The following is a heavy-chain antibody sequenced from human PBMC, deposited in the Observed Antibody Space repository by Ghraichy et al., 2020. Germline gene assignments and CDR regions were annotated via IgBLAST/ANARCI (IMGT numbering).Heavy chain of an antibody. CDR1: GFTFSSYE. J-gene: IGHJ4*02. D-gene: IGHD5-12*01. CDR3: ARAEWSRIVATIALDY. V-gene: IGHV3-48*03. CDR2: ISSSGSTI. Sequence: GGSLRLSCAASGFTFSSYEMNWVRQAPGKGLEWVSYISSSGSTIYYADSVKGRFTISRDNAKNSLYLQMNSLRAEDTAVYYCARAEWSRIVATIALDYWGQGTLVTVSS.